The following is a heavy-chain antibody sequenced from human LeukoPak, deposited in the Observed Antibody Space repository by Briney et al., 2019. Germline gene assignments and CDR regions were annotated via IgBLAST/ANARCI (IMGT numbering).Heavy chain of an antibody. Sequence: EASVKVSCKASGYSFNSHHVHWVRQAPGQGLEWMGVKFSHDGSTSNTQKFQGRITMTRDTSTSTVYMELSSLRSEDTAVYYCARDSGNFHYDMDVWGQGTTVIVSS. CDR2: KFSHDGST. CDR1: GYSFNSHH. J-gene: IGHJ6*02. V-gene: IGHV1-46*02. D-gene: IGHD3-10*01. CDR3: ARDSGNFHYDMDV.